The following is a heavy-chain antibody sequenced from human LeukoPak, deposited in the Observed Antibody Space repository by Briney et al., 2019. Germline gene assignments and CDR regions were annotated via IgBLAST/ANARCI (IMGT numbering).Heavy chain of an antibody. D-gene: IGHD6-19*01. Sequence: ASVKVSCKASGGTFSSYTISWVRQAPGHGLEWMGRIIPILGIANYAQKFQGRVTITADKSTSTAYMELSSLRSEDTAVYYCARGAVAWYYGMDVWGQGTTVTVSS. V-gene: IGHV1-69*02. CDR2: IIPILGIA. CDR3: ARGAVAWYYGMDV. CDR1: GGTFSSYT. J-gene: IGHJ6*02.